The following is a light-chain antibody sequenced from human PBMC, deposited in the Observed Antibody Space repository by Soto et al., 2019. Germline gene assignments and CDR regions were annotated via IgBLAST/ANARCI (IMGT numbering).Light chain of an antibody. Sequence: IVLTQSPATLSLSPGDRATLSCRASQSVSSYLAWYQQKPGQAPRLLIYYSSSMSTCIPARFSGSGSGTDFTLTITSLEPEDFAVYYCQQRSNWPSTFGGGTKVEIK. V-gene: IGKV3-11*01. CDR2: YSS. J-gene: IGKJ4*01. CDR3: QQRSNWPST. CDR1: QSVSSY.